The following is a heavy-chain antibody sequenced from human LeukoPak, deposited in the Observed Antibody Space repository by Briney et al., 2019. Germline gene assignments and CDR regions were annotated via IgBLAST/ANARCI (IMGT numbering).Heavy chain of an antibody. Sequence: GGSLRLSCAASGFTFSSYGMHWVRQAPGKGLEWVAVISYDGSNKYYADSVKGRFTISRDNSKNTLYLQMNSLRAEDTAVYYCAKDSSDIVVVVAATYLDYWGQGTLVTVSS. J-gene: IGHJ4*02. D-gene: IGHD2-15*01. CDR1: GFTFSSYG. CDR2: ISYDGSNK. CDR3: AKDSSDIVVVVAATYLDY. V-gene: IGHV3-30*18.